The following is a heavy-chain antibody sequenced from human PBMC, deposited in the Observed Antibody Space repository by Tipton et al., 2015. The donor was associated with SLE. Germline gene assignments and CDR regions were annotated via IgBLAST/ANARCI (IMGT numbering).Heavy chain of an antibody. CDR1: GYSLSSGTYY. Sequence: TLSLTCSVSGYSLSSGTYYWNWIRQPAGKGMEWIGRIFSSGSPKYNPSLQSRVTMSVDTSKNQFSLNLTSVTAADTAVYYCVRGVRIQGALDIWGQGTMVTVSS. CDR3: VRGVRIQGALDI. D-gene: IGHD5-18*01. J-gene: IGHJ3*02. V-gene: IGHV4-61*02. CDR2: IFSSGSP.